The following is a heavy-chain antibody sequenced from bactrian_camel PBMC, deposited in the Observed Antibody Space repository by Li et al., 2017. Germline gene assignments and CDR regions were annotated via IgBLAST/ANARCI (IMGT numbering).Heavy chain of an antibody. J-gene: IGHJ4*01. Sequence: VQLVESGGGLVQPGESLRLSCVASGFTFSSYGMSWVRQAPGKGLEWVSAVSSGGATTYYADSVKGRFTISRDNAKDTLYLQMNSLKPEDTAMYYCTASVGDSLGQGTQVTVS. CDR2: VSSGGATT. V-gene: IGHV3S40*01. CDR1: GFTFSSYG. D-gene: IGHD3*01.